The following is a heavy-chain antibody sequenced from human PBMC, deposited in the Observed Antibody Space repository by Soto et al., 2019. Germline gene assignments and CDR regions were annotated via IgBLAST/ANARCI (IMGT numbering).Heavy chain of an antibody. D-gene: IGHD3-3*01. CDR2: ISAYKGNT. V-gene: IGHV1-18*01. Sequence: ASVKVSCKASGYSFTRYGIAWARQAPGQGLEWMGWISAYKGNTNYAQKFQGRVTMTTDTSTSTAYMELRSLRSDDTAVYYCARDDSRRQADLDYWGQGTPVTVS. CDR1: GYSFTRYG. J-gene: IGHJ4*02. CDR3: ARDDSRRQADLDY.